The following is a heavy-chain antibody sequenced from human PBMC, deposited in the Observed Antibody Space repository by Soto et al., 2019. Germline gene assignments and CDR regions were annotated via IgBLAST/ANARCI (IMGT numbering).Heavy chain of an antibody. V-gene: IGHV3-23*01. CDR2: ISGSGGST. Sequence: EVQLLESGGGLVQPGGSLRLSCAASGFTFSSYAMSWVRQAPGKGLEWVSAISGSGGSTYYADSVKGRFTISRDNSKNTLYLQMNSLRAEDTAVYYCAKDFTIIYGSGSPYYFDYWGQGTLVTVSS. CDR1: GFTFSSYA. CDR3: AKDFTIIYGSGSPYYFDY. J-gene: IGHJ4*02. D-gene: IGHD3-10*01.